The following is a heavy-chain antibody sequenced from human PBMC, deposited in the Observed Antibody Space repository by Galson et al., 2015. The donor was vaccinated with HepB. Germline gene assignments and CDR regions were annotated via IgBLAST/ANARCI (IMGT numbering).Heavy chain of an antibody. CDR3: ARDHCGGDCSHGAFDI. Sequence: SLRLSCAASGFTFSSYAMHWVRQAPGKGLEWVAVISYDGSNKYYADSVKGRFTISRDNSKNTLYLQMNSLRAEDTAVYYCARDHCGGDCSHGAFDIWGQGTMVTVSS. V-gene: IGHV3-30*04. CDR1: GFTFSSYA. CDR2: ISYDGSNK. J-gene: IGHJ3*02. D-gene: IGHD2-21*02.